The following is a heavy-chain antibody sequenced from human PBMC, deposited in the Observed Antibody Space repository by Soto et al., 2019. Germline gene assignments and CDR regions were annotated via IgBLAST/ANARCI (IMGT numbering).Heavy chain of an antibody. Sequence: QVHLVQSGAEVKKPGASVKVSCQGSGYAFTTYGITWVRQAPGQGLEWMGWISAHNGNTNYAQKLQGRGTVTRDPSTSTAYMELRSLRYDDTAVYYCARGRYGDYWGQGALVTVSS. V-gene: IGHV1-18*01. J-gene: IGHJ4*02. CDR2: ISAHNGNT. D-gene: IGHD1-1*01. CDR3: ARGRYGDY. CDR1: GYAFTTYG.